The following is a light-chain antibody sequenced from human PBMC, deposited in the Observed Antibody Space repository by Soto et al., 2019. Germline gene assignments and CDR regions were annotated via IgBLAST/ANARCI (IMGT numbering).Light chain of an antibody. CDR3: QHDDNRLAT. V-gene: IGKV1-33*01. CDR2: DAS. CDR1: QAISNY. Sequence: DIQMTQSPSSLSASVGDRVTLTCQSSQAISNYLHWYQQKPGKAPKLLIYDASNLETGVPSRFSGSGSGTDFTFTISILQTEYSATYYFQHDDNRLATFGQGTRLEMK. J-gene: IGKJ5*01.